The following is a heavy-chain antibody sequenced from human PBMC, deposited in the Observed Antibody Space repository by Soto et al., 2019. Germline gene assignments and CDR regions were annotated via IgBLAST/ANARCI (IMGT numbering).Heavy chain of an antibody. CDR2: IKTKADGGTS. J-gene: IGHJ4*02. D-gene: IGHD3-16*01. CDR1: GFSFSNAW. V-gene: IGHV3-15*01. Sequence: EVQLVESGGEFVKPGGSLRVYCAVSGFSFSNAWMSWVRQAPGKGLEWVGRIKTKADGGTSDYAAPVKGRFTISRDDLKNTVFLQIHSLETEDTAVYYCTAHLGEFFPLDYWGQGTLVIVSS. CDR3: TAHLGEFFPLDY.